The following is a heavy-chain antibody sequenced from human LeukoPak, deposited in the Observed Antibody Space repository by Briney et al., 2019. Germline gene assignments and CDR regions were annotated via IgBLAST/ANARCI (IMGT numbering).Heavy chain of an antibody. CDR3: ARGGEQWLVPFDY. CDR2: INHSGST. D-gene: IGHD6-19*01. CDR1: GGSFSGYY. V-gene: IGHV4-34*01. Sequence: SETLSLTCAVYGGSFSGYYWSWIRQPPGKGLEWIGEINHSGSTNYNPSLKSRVTISVDTSKNQFSLKLSSVTAADTAVYYCARGGEQWLVPFDYWGQGTLVTVSS. J-gene: IGHJ4*02.